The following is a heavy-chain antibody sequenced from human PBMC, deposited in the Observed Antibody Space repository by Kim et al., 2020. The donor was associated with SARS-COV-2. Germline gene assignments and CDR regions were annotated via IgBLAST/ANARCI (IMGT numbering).Heavy chain of an antibody. D-gene: IGHD3-10*01. CDR1: GGSFSGYY. V-gene: IGHV4-34*01. CDR2: INHSGST. CDR3: ARGTITMVRGVTRRPFDY. J-gene: IGHJ4*02. Sequence: SETLSLTCAVYGGSFSGYYWSWIRQPPGKGLEWIGEINHSGSTNYNPSLKSRVTISVDTSKNQFSLKLSSVTAADTAVYYCARGTITMVRGVTRRPFDYWGQGTLVTVSS.